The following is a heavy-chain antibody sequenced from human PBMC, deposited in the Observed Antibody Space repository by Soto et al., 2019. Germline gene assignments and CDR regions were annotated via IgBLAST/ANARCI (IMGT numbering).Heavy chain of an antibody. CDR1: GGTFSNHA. V-gene: IGHV1-18*01. CDR3: ARDPVRITMVRGVQPYYFDY. D-gene: IGHD3-10*01. J-gene: IGHJ4*02. Sequence: GASVKVSCKASGGTFSNHAINWVRQAPGQGLEWMGWISTYNGNTNYAQKLQGRVTMTTDTSTSTAYMELSSLRSEDTAVYYCARDPVRITMVRGVQPYYFDYWGQGTLVTVSS. CDR2: ISTYNGNT.